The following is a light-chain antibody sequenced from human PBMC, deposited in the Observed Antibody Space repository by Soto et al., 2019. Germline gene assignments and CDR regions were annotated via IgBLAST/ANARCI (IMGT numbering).Light chain of an antibody. Sequence: EIVLTQSPATLSLSPGERATLSCRASQSVNNFLAWFQRRPGQAPRLLIYDASNRATGIPARFSGSGSGTDFTLTISSLEPEDFGVYYCQHRSQWPLTFGGGPNVEIK. CDR3: QHRSQWPLT. J-gene: IGKJ4*01. CDR1: QSVNNF. V-gene: IGKV3-11*01. CDR2: DAS.